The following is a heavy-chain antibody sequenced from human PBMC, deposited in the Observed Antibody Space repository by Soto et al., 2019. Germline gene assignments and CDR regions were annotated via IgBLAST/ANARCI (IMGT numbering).Heavy chain of an antibody. Sequence: SETLSRTCTISGGSISSYYWSWIRQPPGKGLEGIGYIYYSGSTNYNPSLKSRVTISVDTSKNQFSLKLSSVTAADTAVYYCARGCPHYDILTGYYSGWFDPWGQGTLVTVSS. D-gene: IGHD3-9*01. CDR3: ARGCPHYDILTGYYSGWFDP. CDR1: GGSISSYY. J-gene: IGHJ5*02. CDR2: IYYSGST. V-gene: IGHV4-59*01.